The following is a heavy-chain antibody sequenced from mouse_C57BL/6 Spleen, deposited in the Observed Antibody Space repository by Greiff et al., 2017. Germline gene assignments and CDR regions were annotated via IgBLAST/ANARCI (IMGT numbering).Heavy chain of an antibody. D-gene: IGHD2-1*01. CDR3: ARNGGNYVFDY. CDR1: GFSLTSYG. V-gene: IGHV2-2*01. Sequence: QVQLKQSGPGLVPPSQSLSITCTVSGFSLTSYGVHWVRQSPGKGLEWLGVIWGGGSTDYNAAIITRLSISKDKTKSQVFFKMNSLQADDTAIYYCARNGGNYVFDYWGQGTTLTVSA. J-gene: IGHJ2*01. CDR2: IWGGGST.